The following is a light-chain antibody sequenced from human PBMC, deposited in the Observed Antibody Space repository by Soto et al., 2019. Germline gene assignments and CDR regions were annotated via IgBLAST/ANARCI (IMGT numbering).Light chain of an antibody. V-gene: IGKV3-11*01. J-gene: IGKJ4*01. Sequence: EIVLTQSPATLSLSPGERATLSCRASQSVSSYLAWYQQKAGQAPRLLIYDASNRATGIPARFSGSVSGTDFTLTISSLEPEDFAVYYCQQYNDWPLTFGGGTKVEIK. CDR1: QSVSSY. CDR2: DAS. CDR3: QQYNDWPLT.